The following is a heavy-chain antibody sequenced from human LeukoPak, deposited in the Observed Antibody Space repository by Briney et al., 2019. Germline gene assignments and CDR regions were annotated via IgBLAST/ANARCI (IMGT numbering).Heavy chain of an antibody. CDR1: GYTFTGYY. Sequence: GASVKVSCKASGYTFTGYYMHWVRQAPGQGLEWMGWINPNSGGTNYAQKFQGRVTMTRDTSISTAYMELSRLRSDDTAVYYCARDRYCLPARITIFGVANNWFDPWGQGTLVTVSS. D-gene: IGHD3-3*01. V-gene: IGHV1-2*02. J-gene: IGHJ5*02. CDR3: ARDRYCLPARITIFGVANNWFDP. CDR2: INPNSGGT.